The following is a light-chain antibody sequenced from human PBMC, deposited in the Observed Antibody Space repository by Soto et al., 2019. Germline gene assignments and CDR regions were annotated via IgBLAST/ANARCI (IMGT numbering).Light chain of an antibody. CDR3: QDSASSRPT. CDR1: QSISRD. Sequence: GTVSLRQREWTSVSCGASQSISRDLAWYQQKPGQGPRLLIYGASSRATGTPDRFSGGGSGTDFPLTITILEPEDVALYYCQDSASSRPTFAQGTKLDIK. CDR2: GAS. J-gene: IGKJ1*01. V-gene: IGKV3-20*01.